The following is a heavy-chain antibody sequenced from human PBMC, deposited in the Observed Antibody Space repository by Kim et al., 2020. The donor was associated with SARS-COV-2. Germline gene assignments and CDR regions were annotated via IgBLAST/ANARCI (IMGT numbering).Heavy chain of an antibody. CDR2: IWYDGSNK. CDR1: GFTFSSYG. J-gene: IGHJ3*02. D-gene: IGHD1-1*01. Sequence: GGSLRLSCAASGFTFSSYGMHWVRQAPGKGLEWVAVIWYDGSNKYYADSVKGRFTISRDNSKNTLYLQMNSLRAEDTAVYYCARDTSPNEVGGDAFDIWGQGTMVTVSS. V-gene: IGHV3-33*01. CDR3: ARDTSPNEVGGDAFDI.